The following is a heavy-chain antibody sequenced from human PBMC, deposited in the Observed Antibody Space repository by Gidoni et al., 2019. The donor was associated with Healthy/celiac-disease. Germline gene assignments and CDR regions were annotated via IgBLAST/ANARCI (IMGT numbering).Heavy chain of an antibody. CDR2: INHSGST. CDR1: GGSFSGYY. Sequence: QVQLQQWGAGLLKPSETLSLTCAVYGGSFSGYYWSWIRQPPGKGLEWIGEINHSGSTNYNPSLKSRVTISVDTSKNHFSLKLSSVTAADTAVYYCARGYSSGWLPFNYGGQGTLVTVSS. D-gene: IGHD6-19*01. J-gene: IGHJ4*02. V-gene: IGHV4-34*01. CDR3: ARGYSSGWLPFNY.